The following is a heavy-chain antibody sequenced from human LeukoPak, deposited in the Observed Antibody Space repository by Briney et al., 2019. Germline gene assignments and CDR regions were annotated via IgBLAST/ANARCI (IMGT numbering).Heavy chain of an antibody. V-gene: IGHV3-30*03. CDR2: ISYDGSNK. CDR3: AGEGYTVTIYFDF. Sequence: GGSLRLSCAASGFTFSNYGMHWVRQAPGKGLEWVAFISYDGSNKYYADSVKGRFTISRDNSKSTLYLQMNSLRAEDTAMYYCAGEGYTVTIYFDFWGQGTLVTVSS. D-gene: IGHD4-17*01. J-gene: IGHJ4*02. CDR1: GFTFSNYG.